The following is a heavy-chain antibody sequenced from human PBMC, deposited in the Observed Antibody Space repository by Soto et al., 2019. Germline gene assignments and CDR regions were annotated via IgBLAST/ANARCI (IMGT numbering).Heavy chain of an antibody. CDR1: GGSISSYY. D-gene: IGHD3-10*01. V-gene: IGHV4-59*01. Sequence: SETLSLTCTVSGGSISSYYWSWIRQPPGKGLEWIGYIYYSGSTNYNPSLKSRVTISVDTSKNQFSLKLSSVTAADTAVYYCARDPRWFGESTRAFDIWGQGTMVTVSS. CDR3: ARDPRWFGESTRAFDI. CDR2: IYYSGST. J-gene: IGHJ3*02.